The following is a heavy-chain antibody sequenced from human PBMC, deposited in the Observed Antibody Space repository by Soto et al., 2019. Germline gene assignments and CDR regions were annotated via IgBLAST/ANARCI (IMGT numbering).Heavy chain of an antibody. CDR1: GFTFSSYA. J-gene: IGHJ6*02. D-gene: IGHD3-3*01. Sequence: QVQLVESGGGVVQPGRSLRLSCAASGFTFSSYAMHWVRQAPGKGLEWVAVISYDGSNKYYADSVKGRFTISRDNSPNKXYLQMNSLRAEDTAVYYCARDRNDFWSGVLDGMDVWGQGTKVTVSS. V-gene: IGHV3-30-3*01. CDR3: ARDRNDFWSGVLDGMDV. CDR2: ISYDGSNK.